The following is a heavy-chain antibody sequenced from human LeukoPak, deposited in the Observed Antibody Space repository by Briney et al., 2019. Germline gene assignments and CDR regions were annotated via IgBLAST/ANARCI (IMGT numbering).Heavy chain of an antibody. J-gene: IGHJ4*02. CDR3: ARGRESYYYDSSGCFDY. CDR2: INPNNGGT. V-gene: IGHV1-2*04. Sequence: ASLKVSCNASGYTFTGYYMHWVRLAPGQGLEWMGWINPNNGGTNYAQKFQGWVTMTRDTSISTAYMELSRLRSDDTAVYYCARGRESYYYDSSGCFDYWGQGTLVTVSS. D-gene: IGHD3-22*01. CDR1: GYTFTGYY.